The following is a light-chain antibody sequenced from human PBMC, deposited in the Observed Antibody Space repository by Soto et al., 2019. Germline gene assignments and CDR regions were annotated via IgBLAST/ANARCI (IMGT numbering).Light chain of an antibody. Sequence: QSALTQPASVSGSPGQSITISCTGTSSDIGAYNYVSWYQQHPGKAPKLMIYEVTNRPSGISNRFSGSRSGNTASLSISGLQAEDEAVYYCSSYSSAIAVVFGTGTKVTVL. CDR2: EVT. CDR1: SSDIGAYNY. CDR3: SSYSSAIAVV. V-gene: IGLV2-14*01. J-gene: IGLJ1*01.